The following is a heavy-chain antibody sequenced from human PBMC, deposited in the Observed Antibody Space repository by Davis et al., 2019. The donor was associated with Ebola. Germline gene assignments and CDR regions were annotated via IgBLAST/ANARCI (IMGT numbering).Heavy chain of an antibody. J-gene: IGHJ6*02. Sequence: MPSETLSLTCTVSGGSISSSSYYWGWIRQPPGKGLEWIGSIYYSGSTYYNPSLKSRVTISVDTSKNQFSLKLSSVTAADTAVYYCARDRPEAFSYYYYGMDVWGQGTTVTVSS. V-gene: IGHV4-39*07. CDR2: IYYSGST. CDR1: GGSISSSSYY. CDR3: ARDRPEAFSYYYYGMDV. D-gene: IGHD2/OR15-2a*01.